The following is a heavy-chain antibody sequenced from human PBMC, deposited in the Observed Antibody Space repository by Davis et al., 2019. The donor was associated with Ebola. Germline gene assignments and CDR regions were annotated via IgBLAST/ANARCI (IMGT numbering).Heavy chain of an antibody. CDR2: ISAYNGNT. CDR3: ARVNKQGWLHIDY. CDR1: GYTFTSYG. Sequence: ASVKVSCKASGYTFTSYGISWVRQAPGQGPEWMGWISAYNGNTNYAQKFQGRVTITADESTSTAYMELSSLRSEDTAVYYCARVNKQGWLHIDYWGQGTLVTVSS. J-gene: IGHJ4*02. V-gene: IGHV1-18*01. D-gene: IGHD5-24*01.